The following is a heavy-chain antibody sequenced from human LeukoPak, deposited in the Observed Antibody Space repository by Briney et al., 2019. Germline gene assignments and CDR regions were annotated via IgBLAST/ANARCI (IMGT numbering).Heavy chain of an antibody. Sequence: GGSLRLSCAASGFTFSSYSMNWVRHAPGKGLELVSSISSSSSYIYYADSVKGRFTISRDNAKNSLYLQMNSLRAEDTAVYYCARGDSSSWTNRDYFDYWGQGTLVTVSS. CDR3: ARGDSSSWTNRDYFDY. CDR1: GFTFSSYS. J-gene: IGHJ4*02. CDR2: ISSSSSYI. V-gene: IGHV3-21*01. D-gene: IGHD6-13*01.